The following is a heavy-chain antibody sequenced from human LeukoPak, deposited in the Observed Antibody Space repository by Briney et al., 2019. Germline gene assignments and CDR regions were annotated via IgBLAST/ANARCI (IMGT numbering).Heavy chain of an antibody. J-gene: IGHJ4*02. V-gene: IGHV3-74*01. CDR2: IRFDGSST. CDR1: GFTFSNDW. Sequence: GGSLRLSCAAYGFTFSNDWMHWVRQAPGKGLVWVSRIRFDGSSTNYADFVKGRFTISRDNARNTLYLQMNSLGDEDTAVYYCARGVRGGYYLDYWGQGSLVTVSP. CDR3: ARGVRGGYYLDY. D-gene: IGHD3-16*01.